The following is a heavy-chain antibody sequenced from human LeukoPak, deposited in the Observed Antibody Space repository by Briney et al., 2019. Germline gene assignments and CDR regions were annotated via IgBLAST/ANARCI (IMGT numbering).Heavy chain of an antibody. V-gene: IGHV4-59*08. CDR3: ARDYYGSGGYYGMDV. J-gene: IGHJ6*02. CDR1: GGSISSYY. Sequence: SETLSLTCTVSGGSISSYYWSWIRQPPEKGLEWIGYIYYSGSTNHNPSLKSRVTMSVDTSKNQFSPKLSSVTAADTAVYYCARDYYGSGGYYGMDVWGQGTTVTVSS. D-gene: IGHD3-10*01. CDR2: IYYSGST.